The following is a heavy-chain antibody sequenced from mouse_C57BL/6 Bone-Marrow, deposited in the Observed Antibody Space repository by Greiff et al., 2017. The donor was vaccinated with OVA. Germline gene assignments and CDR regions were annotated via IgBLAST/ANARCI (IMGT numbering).Heavy chain of an antibody. Sequence: EVNVVESGGGLVQPGGSLSLSCAASGFTFTDYYMSWVRQPPGQALEWLGFIRNKANGYTTEYSASVKGRFTISRDNSQSILYLQMNALRAEDSATYYCARYIPLPPYYAYSRNYFDYWGQGTTLTVSS. V-gene: IGHV7-3*01. D-gene: IGHD2-10*01. CDR3: ARYIPLPPYYAYSRNYFDY. CDR2: IRNKANGYTT. J-gene: IGHJ2*01. CDR1: GFTFTDYY.